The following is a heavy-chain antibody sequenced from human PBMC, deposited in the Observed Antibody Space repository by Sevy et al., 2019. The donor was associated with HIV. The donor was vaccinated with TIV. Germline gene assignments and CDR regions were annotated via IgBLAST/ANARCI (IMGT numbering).Heavy chain of an antibody. CDR3: ARVLSSQYYYYYYGMDV. J-gene: IGHJ6*02. CDR2: INPSGGST. V-gene: IGHV1-46*02. CDR1: GYTFNSYY. Sequence: ASVKVSCKASGYTFNSYYMHWVRQAPGQGLEWMGIINPSGGSTSYAQKFQGRVTMTRDTSTSTVYMELSSLRSEDTAVYYCARVLSSQYYYYYYGMDVWGQGTTVTVSS. D-gene: IGHD6-13*01.